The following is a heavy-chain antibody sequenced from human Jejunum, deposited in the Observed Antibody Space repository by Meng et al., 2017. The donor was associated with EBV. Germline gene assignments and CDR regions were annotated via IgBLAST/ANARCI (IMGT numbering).Heavy chain of an antibody. D-gene: IGHD6-13*01. J-gene: IGHJ4*02. Sequence: SVSSLKKPESSMNVSRRASGYTFTRYPMHWVRQAPGQGLEWMGWINTNTGDPTNAQGFTGRFVFSLDTSVSTAYLQISSLKTEDTAVYYCARGGESWYDDDYWGQGTLVTVSS. CDR2: INTNTGDP. CDR1: GYTFTRYP. CDR3: ARGGESWYDDDY. V-gene: IGHV7-4-1*02.